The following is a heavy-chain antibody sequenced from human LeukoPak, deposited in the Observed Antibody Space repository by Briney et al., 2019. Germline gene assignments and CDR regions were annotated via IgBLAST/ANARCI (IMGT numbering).Heavy chain of an antibody. J-gene: IGHJ4*02. V-gene: IGHV4-39*07. CDR1: GGSISSSSYY. CDR2: INHSGST. Sequence: PSETLSLTCTVSGGSISSSSYYWGWIRQPPGKGLEWIGEINHSGSTNYNPSLKSRVTISVDTSKNQFSLKLSSVTAADTAVYYCARGNYDYVWGSYRYEGLDYWGQGTLVTVSS. CDR3: ARGNYDYVWGSYRYEGLDY. D-gene: IGHD3-16*02.